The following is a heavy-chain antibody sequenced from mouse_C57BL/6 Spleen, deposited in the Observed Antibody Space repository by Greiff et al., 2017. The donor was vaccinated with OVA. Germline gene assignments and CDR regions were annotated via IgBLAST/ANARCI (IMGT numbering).Heavy chain of an antibody. CDR3: ASHYDYDGDYYAMDY. Sequence: DVQLQESGAELVKPGASVKLSCTASGFNIKDYYMHWVKQRTEQGLEWIGRIDPEDGETKYAPKFKGKATITADTSSNTAYLQLSSLTSEDTAVYYCASHYDYDGDYYAMDYWGQGTSVTVSS. CDR2: IDPEDGET. CDR1: GFNIKDYY. D-gene: IGHD2-4*01. V-gene: IGHV14-2*01. J-gene: IGHJ4*01.